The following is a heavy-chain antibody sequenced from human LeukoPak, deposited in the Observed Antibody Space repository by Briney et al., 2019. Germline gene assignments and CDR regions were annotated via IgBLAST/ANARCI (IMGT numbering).Heavy chain of an antibody. CDR3: ARIGAVAGFFDY. D-gene: IGHD6-19*01. Sequence: GGTLRLSCAAAGFTFSSYGMHWVRQAPGKGLEWVTFIRYDGSNKYYADSVKGRFTISRDNSKNTLYLQMNSLRAEDTAVYYCARIGAVAGFFDYWGQGTLVTVSS. CDR1: GFTFSSYG. CDR2: IRYDGSNK. J-gene: IGHJ4*02. V-gene: IGHV3-30*02.